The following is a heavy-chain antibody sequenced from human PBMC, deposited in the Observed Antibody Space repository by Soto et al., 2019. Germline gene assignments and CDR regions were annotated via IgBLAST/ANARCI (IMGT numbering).Heavy chain of an antibody. Sequence: EVQLVESGGGLVQPGGSLRLSCAASGFTFSTYWMHWVRQTRGKGLVWVSRINTDGTSTNYADSVQGRFTISRDNAKNTLYLQMNSLRVDDTAVYYCARDRYRFDPWGQGTLVNVSS. CDR1: GFTFSTYW. V-gene: IGHV3-74*01. CDR3: ARDRYRFDP. D-gene: IGHD3-16*02. CDR2: INTDGTST. J-gene: IGHJ5*02.